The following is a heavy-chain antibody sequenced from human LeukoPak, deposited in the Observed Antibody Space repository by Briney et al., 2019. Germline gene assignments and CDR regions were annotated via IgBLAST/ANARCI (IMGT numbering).Heavy chain of an antibody. J-gene: IGHJ4*02. CDR2: IYPGDSDT. D-gene: IGHD6-6*01. Sequence: GESLKISCKDSGYSFASYWIGWVRQMPEKGLEWMGIIYPGDSDTRYSPSFQGQVTISADKSISTAYLQWSSLKASDTAMYYCARQISSSSDYWGQGTLVTVSS. CDR1: GYSFASYW. V-gene: IGHV5-51*01. CDR3: ARQISSSSDY.